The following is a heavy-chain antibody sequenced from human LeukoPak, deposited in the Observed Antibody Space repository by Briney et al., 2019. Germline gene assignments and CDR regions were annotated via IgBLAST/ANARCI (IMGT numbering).Heavy chain of an antibody. D-gene: IGHD2-21*02. CDR2: ICSCGNT. V-gene: IGHV4-61*02. CDR3: ARDTCGGDCYSSGYYYYYMDA. Sequence: PSQTLSLTCTVSGRSISSGSDYGRSSRQPAGEGLGWNGRICSCGNTNYNPALKSRVTITVCKSKSHFSMELSSVTAADTAVYYCARDTCGGDCYSSGYYYYYMDAWGKGNTVTVSS. CDR1: GRSISSGSDY. J-gene: IGHJ6*03.